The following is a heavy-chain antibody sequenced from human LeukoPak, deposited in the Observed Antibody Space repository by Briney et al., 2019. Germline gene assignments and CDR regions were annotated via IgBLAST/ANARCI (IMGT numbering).Heavy chain of an antibody. Sequence: PSETLSLTCTVSGGSISSYYWSWIRQPAGKGLEWIGRIYTSGSTNYNPSLKSRVTMSVDTSKNQFSLKLSSVTAADTAVYYCARDALGYCSSTSCYSPLYYWGQGTLVTVSS. CDR1: GGSISSYY. V-gene: IGHV4-4*07. J-gene: IGHJ4*02. CDR2: IYTSGST. CDR3: ARDALGYCSSTSCYSPLYY. D-gene: IGHD2-2*02.